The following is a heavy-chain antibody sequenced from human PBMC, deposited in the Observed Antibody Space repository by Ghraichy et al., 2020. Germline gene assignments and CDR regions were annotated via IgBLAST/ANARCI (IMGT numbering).Heavy chain of an antibody. J-gene: IGHJ6*03. V-gene: IGHV3-30-3*01. CDR2: ISYDGSNK. CDR3: ARDGGAAGNAPLYYYYYYMDV. CDR1: GFTFSSYA. Sequence: GESLNISCAASGFTFSSYAMHWVRQAPGKGLEWVAVISYDGSNKYYADSVKGRFTISRDNSKNTLYLQMNSLRAEDTAVYYCARDGGAAGNAPLYYYYYYMDVWGKGTTVTVSS. D-gene: IGHD6-13*01.